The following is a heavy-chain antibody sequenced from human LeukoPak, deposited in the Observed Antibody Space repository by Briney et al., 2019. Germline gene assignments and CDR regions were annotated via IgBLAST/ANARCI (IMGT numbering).Heavy chain of an antibody. V-gene: IGHV4-34*01. CDR1: GGSFSGYY. CDR2: INHSGST. CDR3: ARGHQGGAAAGRGYYFDY. J-gene: IGHJ4*02. Sequence: SETLSLTCAVHGGSFSGYYWSWIRQPPGKGLEWIGEINHSGSTNYNPSLKSRVTISVNTSKNQFSLKLSSVTAADTAVYHCARGHQGGAAAGRGYYFDYWGQGTLVTVSS. D-gene: IGHD6-13*01.